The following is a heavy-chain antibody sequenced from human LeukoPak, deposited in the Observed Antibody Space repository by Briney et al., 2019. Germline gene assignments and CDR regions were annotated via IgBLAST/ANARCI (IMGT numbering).Heavy chain of an antibody. CDR1: GFSLSTSGVG. D-gene: IGHD4-23*01. CDR3: AHSCGVGNSAYFDY. CDR2: IYWDDDE. J-gene: IGHJ4*02. V-gene: IGHV2-5*02. Sequence: RKSGPTLVKPTQTLTLTCTFSGFSLSTSGVGVGWIRQPPGKALEWLAVIYWDDDERYSPSLKSRLTITKDTSKNQVVLTMTNMDPVDTATYYCAHSCGVGNSAYFDYWGQGTLDTVSS.